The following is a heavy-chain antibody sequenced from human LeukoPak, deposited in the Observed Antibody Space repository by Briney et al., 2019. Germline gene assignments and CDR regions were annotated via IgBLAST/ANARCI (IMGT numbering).Heavy chain of an antibody. CDR1: GFYFSAYA. V-gene: IGHV3-23*01. CDR3: AKNFGGGQQLATTWRYYYGMDV. J-gene: IGHJ6*02. D-gene: IGHD6-13*01. CDR2: LSGSGGST. Sequence: PGGSLRLSCAASGFYFSAYAMSWVRQAPGKGLEWVSALSGSGGSTYYADSVKGRFTISRDNSKNTLYLQMNSLRAEDTAVYYCAKNFGGGQQLATTWRYYYGMDVWGQGTTVTVSS.